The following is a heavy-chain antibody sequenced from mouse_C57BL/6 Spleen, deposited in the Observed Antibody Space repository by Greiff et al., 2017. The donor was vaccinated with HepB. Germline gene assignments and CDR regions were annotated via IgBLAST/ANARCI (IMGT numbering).Heavy chain of an antibody. V-gene: IGHV14-4*01. CDR1: GFNIKDDD. CDR2: IDPENGDT. CDR3: TPYFDY. Sequence: VQLKQSGAELVRPGASVKLSCTASGFNIKDDDMHWVKQRPEQGLEWIGWIDPENGDTEYASKFQGKATIPADTTSNTAYLQLSSLTSEDTAVYYCTPYFDYWGQGTTLTVSS. J-gene: IGHJ2*01.